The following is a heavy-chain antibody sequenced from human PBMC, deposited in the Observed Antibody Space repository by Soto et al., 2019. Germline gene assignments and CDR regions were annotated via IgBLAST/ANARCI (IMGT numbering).Heavy chain of an antibody. D-gene: IGHD6-13*01. V-gene: IGHV3-53*01. CDR1: GFTVSSTY. CDR3: ARDRIEAAGTPRFNYYYGMDV. Sequence: GGSLRLSCAASGFTVSSTYMTWVRQAPGKGLEWVSVIYGGLTTSYADSVKGRFTISRDNSKNTVFLQMNSLRGEDTAVYYCARDRIEAAGTPRFNYYYGMDVWGQGTTVTVS. CDR2: IYGGLTT. J-gene: IGHJ6*02.